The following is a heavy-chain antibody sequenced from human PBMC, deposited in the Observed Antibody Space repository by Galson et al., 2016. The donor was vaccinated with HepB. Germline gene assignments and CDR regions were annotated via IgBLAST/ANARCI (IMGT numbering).Heavy chain of an antibody. CDR2: IWHDGGKK. CDR3: ASSPPPTWKLLLYYSYYYMAV. Sequence: SLRLSCAASGFTFSSYGMHWVRQAPGKGLEWVAIIWHDGGKKYHADSVKGRFTISRDNSKNSLFLQMNSLSGLRSDDTAVYYCASSPPPTWKLLLYYSYYYMAVWGQGTTVTVSS. J-gene: IGHJ6*02. V-gene: IGHV3-33*03. CDR1: GFTFSSYG. D-gene: IGHD4-23*01.